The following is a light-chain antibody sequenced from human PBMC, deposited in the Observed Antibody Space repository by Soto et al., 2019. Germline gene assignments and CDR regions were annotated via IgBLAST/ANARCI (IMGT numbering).Light chain of an antibody. J-gene: IGLJ3*02. Sequence: QSVLTQPASVSGSPGQSITISCTGTSSDVGGYNYVSWYQQHPGKAPKLMIYEVSNRPSGVSNRFSGSKSGNTASLTISGLQAEDEADYYCSPYTSCSPRVFGGGTKLTVL. CDR1: SSDVGGYNY. V-gene: IGLV2-14*01. CDR3: SPYTSCSPRV. CDR2: EVS.